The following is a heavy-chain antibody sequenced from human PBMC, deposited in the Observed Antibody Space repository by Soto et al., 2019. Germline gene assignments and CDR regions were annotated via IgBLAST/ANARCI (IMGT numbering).Heavy chain of an antibody. D-gene: IGHD1-20*01. J-gene: IGHJ5*02. Sequence: SVKVSCKASGGTFSSYAISWVRQAPGQGLEWMGGIIPIFGTANYAQKFQGRVTITADESTSTAYMGLSSLRSEDTAVYYCARYASARITGTIRYNWFDPWGQGTLVTVSS. CDR1: GGTFSSYA. CDR2: IIPIFGTA. V-gene: IGHV1-69*13. CDR3: ARYASARITGTIRYNWFDP.